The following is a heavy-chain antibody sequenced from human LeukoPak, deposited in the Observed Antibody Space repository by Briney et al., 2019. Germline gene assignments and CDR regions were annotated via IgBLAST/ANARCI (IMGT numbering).Heavy chain of an antibody. CDR3: AREGYRGQYFQH. D-gene: IGHD5-24*01. CDR1: GGSISSYY. Sequence: SETLSLTCTVSGGSISSYYWSWIRQPAGKGLEWIGRIYTSGSTNYNPSLKSRVTMSVDTSKNQFSLKLSSVTTADTAVYYCAREGYRGQYFQHWGQGTLVTVSS. J-gene: IGHJ1*01. V-gene: IGHV4-4*07. CDR2: IYTSGST.